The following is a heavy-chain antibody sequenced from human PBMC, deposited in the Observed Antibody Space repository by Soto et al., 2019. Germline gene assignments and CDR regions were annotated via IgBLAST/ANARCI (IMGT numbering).Heavy chain of an antibody. Sequence: PSQTLSLTCAISGDSVSSNSAAWNWIRQSPSRGLEWLGRTYYRSKWYNDYAVSVKSRITINPDTSKNKFSLQLNSVTPEDTAVYYCARENWDSNYYYYYGMDVWGQGTTVTVSS. J-gene: IGHJ6*02. CDR3: ARENWDSNYYYYYGMDV. V-gene: IGHV6-1*01. CDR2: TYYRSKWYN. D-gene: IGHD3-22*01. CDR1: GDSVSSNSAA.